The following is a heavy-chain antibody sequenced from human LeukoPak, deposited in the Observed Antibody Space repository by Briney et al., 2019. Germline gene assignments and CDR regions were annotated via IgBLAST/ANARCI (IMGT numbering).Heavy chain of an antibody. CDR3: ARNLYDSSGYYPDY. D-gene: IGHD3-22*01. J-gene: IGHJ4*02. V-gene: IGHV3-23*01. CDR2: ISGSGGST. CDR1: GFTFSSYW. Sequence: PGGSLRLSCAASGFTFSSYWMHWVRQAPGKGLEWVSAISGSGGSTYYADSVKGRFTISRDNSKNTLYLQMNSLRAEDTAVYYCARNLYDSSGYYPDYWGQGTLVTVSS.